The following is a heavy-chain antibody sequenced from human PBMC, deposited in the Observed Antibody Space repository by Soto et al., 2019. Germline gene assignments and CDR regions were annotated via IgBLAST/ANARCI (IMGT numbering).Heavy chain of an antibody. Sequence: SETLSLTCAVYGGSFSGYYWSWIRQPPGKGLEWIGEINHSGSTNYNPSLKSRVTISVDTSKNQFSLKLSSVTAADTAVYYRARTLSFGQQLRLGMDVWGQGTTVTV. CDR2: INHSGST. CDR3: ARTLSFGQQLRLGMDV. D-gene: IGHD6-13*01. V-gene: IGHV4-34*01. CDR1: GGSFSGYY. J-gene: IGHJ6*02.